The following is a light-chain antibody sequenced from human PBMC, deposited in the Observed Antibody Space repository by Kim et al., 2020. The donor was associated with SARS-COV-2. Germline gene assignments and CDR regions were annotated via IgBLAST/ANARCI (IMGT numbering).Light chain of an antibody. CDR3: QAWDSSTEV. CDR1: KLGDKY. CDR2: QDS. V-gene: IGLV3-1*01. J-gene: IGLJ1*01. Sequence: SVSPGQTASITCSGDKLGDKYACWYQQKPGQSPVLVIYQDSKRPSGIPERFSGSNSGNTATLTISGTQAMDEADYYCQAWDSSTEVFGTGTKGTVL.